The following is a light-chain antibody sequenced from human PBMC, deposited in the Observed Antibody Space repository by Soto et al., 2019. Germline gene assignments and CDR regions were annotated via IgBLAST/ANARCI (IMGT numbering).Light chain of an antibody. V-gene: IGKV1-39*01. Sequence: DIQMTQSPSSLSASVGDRVTITCRASQSIISYLNWYQQKPGKAPKLLIYAASSLQSGVPSRFSGSGSGTDFTLTISRLQTEEFATYYCQQSYSTPPTFGQGTKVEIK. CDR1: QSIISY. CDR2: AAS. J-gene: IGKJ1*01. CDR3: QQSYSTPPT.